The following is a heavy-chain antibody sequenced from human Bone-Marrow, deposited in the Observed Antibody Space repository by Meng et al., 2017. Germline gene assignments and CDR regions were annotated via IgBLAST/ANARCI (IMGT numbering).Heavy chain of an antibody. CDR2: INPNSGGT. J-gene: IGHJ4*02. V-gene: IGHV1-2*02. D-gene: IGHD3-9*01. CDR3: ARDGGSEYYDILTGYYN. Sequence: ASVKVSCKASGYTFTGYYMHWVRQAPGQGLERMGWINPNSGGTNYAQKFQGRVTMTRDTSISTAYMELSRLRSDDTAVYYCARDGGSEYYDILTGYYNWGQGTLVTVSS. CDR1: GYTFTGYY.